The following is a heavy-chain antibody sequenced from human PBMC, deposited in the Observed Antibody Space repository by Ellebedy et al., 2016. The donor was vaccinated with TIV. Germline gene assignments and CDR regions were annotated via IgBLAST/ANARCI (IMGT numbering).Heavy chain of an antibody. CDR1: GFTFSSYG. Sequence: GESLKISCAVSGFTFSSYGMHWVRQAPGKGLEWVAVISYDGSNKYYADSVKGRFTISRDNSKNTLYLQMNSLRAEDTAVFYCAKDSSGYYDRSGYYYFHYWGQGTLVTVSS. D-gene: IGHD3-22*01. J-gene: IGHJ4*02. CDR2: ISYDGSNK. V-gene: IGHV3-30*18. CDR3: AKDSSGYYDRSGYYYFHY.